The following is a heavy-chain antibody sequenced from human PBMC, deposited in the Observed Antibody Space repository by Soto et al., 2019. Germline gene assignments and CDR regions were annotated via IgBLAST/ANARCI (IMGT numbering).Heavy chain of an antibody. CDR1: GFTFSSYA. V-gene: IGHV3-23*01. Sequence: LTLSCAASGFTFSSYAMGWVGQGPGKGLEWVAVVSIGGSTHYADSVRGRFTISRDNSKNTLSLQMNSLTAEDTAVYFCAKRRGAGGHFDYWGQGALVTVYS. J-gene: IGHJ4*02. CDR2: VSIGGST. D-gene: IGHD2-15*01. CDR3: AKRRGAGGHFDY.